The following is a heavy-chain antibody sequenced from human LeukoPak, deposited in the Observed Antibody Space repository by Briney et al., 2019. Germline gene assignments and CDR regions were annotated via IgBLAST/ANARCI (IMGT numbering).Heavy chain of an antibody. CDR2: IFYSGST. V-gene: IGHV4-61*08. D-gene: IGHD3-10*01. CDR1: GGSISSGGYY. CDR3: ARGTYYYGSGSWFDY. Sequence: SETLSLTCAVSGGSISSGGYYWTWIRQPPGKGLEWIGYIFYSGSTNYNPSLQSRVTMSVDTSKNQFSLKLSSVTATDTAVYFCARGTYYYGSGSWFDYWGQGTLVTVSS. J-gene: IGHJ4*02.